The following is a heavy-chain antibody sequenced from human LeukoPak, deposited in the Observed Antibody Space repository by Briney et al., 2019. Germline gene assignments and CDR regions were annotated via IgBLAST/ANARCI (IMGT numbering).Heavy chain of an antibody. D-gene: IGHD5-12*01. CDR2: IKPDSGGT. CDR1: GYTFTAFF. V-gene: IGHV1-2*02. CDR3: ASVTYSDYNDFDY. J-gene: IGHJ4*02. Sequence: ASVKVSCKTSGYTFTAFFMHWVRQAPGQGLEWMGWIKPDSGGTNYAQKFQGRVAMPRDTSISTAYMELSSLSTDDTAVYYCASVTYSDYNDFDYWGQGTLVTVSS.